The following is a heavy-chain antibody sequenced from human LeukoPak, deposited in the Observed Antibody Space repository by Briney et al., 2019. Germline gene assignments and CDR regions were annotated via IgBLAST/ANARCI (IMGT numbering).Heavy chain of an antibody. D-gene: IGHD5-18*01. CDR3: ARAPERWYSYGSYTYYYMDV. CDR2: IYYSGST. Sequence: PSETLSLTCTVSGGSISSSSYYWGWIRQPPGKGLEWIGYIYYSGSTKYNPSLKSRVTISVDTSKNQISLKVSSVTAADTTVYYCARAPERWYSYGSYTYYYMDVWGKGTTVTVSS. J-gene: IGHJ6*03. CDR1: GGSISSSSYY. V-gene: IGHV4-61*05.